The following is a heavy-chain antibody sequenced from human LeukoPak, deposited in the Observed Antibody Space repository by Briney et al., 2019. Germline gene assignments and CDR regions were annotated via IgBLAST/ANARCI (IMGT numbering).Heavy chain of an antibody. CDR3: ARGRIFRSESFFDF. CDR1: GFTFSDYE. V-gene: IGHV3-48*03. J-gene: IGHJ4*02. CDR2: ITKTGASK. D-gene: IGHD2/OR15-2a*01. Sequence: GGSLRLSCAASGFTFSDYEMHWIRQAPAKGLEWVSYITKTGASKYYAPSVRGRFIISSDTAENSVHLQMNSLRAEDSALYYCARGRIFRSESFFDFWGQGTLVTVSS.